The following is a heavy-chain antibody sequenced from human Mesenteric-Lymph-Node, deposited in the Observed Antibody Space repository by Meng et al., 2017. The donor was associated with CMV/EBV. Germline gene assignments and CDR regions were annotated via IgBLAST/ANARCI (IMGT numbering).Heavy chain of an antibody. Sequence: ASVKVSCKASGYTFTSYDINWVRQATGQGLEWMGWMNPNSGNTGYAQKFQGRVTMTRDTSISTAYMELSRLRSDDTAVYYCNVVVVPAAIKVHFDYWGQGTLVTVSS. J-gene: IGHJ4*02. D-gene: IGHD2-2*02. CDR3: NVVVVPAAIKVHFDY. CDR2: MNPNSGNT. CDR1: GYTFTSYD. V-gene: IGHV1-8*02.